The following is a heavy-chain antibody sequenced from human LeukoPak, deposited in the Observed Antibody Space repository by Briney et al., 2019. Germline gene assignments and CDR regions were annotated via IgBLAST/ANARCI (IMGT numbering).Heavy chain of an antibody. CDR2: INSDGSST. CDR1: GFTFSSAW. Sequence: QPGGSLRLSCAASGFTFSSAWMHWVRQTPGKGLVWVSRINSDGSSTNYADSVKGRFTISRDNAKNMVNLQMNSLRAEDTAIYYCTRDYSYAMAVWGQGTTVTVSS. V-gene: IGHV3-74*01. CDR3: TRDYSYAMAV. D-gene: IGHD2-21*01. J-gene: IGHJ6*02.